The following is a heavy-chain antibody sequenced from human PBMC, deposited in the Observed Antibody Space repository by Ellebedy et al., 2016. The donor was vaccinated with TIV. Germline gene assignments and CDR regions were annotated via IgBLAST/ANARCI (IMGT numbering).Heavy chain of an antibody. J-gene: IGHJ4*02. Sequence: KVSCKGSGYNFIFYWIAWVRQMPGKGLEWMGSIYPGNSDTRNSPSFQGQVTMSADKSINTAFLQWSSLKASDSAIYYCARLYDGYNYGGTLDFWGQGTLVTVSS. CDR1: GYNFIFYW. CDR3: ARLYDGYNYGGTLDF. CDR2: IYPGNSDT. D-gene: IGHD5-18*01. V-gene: IGHV5-51*01.